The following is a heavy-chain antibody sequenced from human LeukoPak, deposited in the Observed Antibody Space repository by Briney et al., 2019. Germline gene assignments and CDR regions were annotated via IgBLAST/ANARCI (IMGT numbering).Heavy chain of an antibody. D-gene: IGHD3-22*01. CDR2: ISYDGSNK. J-gene: IGHJ1*01. Sequence: QSGGSLRLSCAASGFTFSSYAMHWVRQAPGKGLEWVAVISYDGSNKYCADSVKGRFTISRDNSKNTLYLQMNSLRAEDTAVYYCARDGLGYYDSSGYYFGDSFSEYFQHWGQGTLVTVSS. V-gene: IGHV3-30-3*01. CDR1: GFTFSSYA. CDR3: ARDGLGYYDSSGYYFGDSFSEYFQH.